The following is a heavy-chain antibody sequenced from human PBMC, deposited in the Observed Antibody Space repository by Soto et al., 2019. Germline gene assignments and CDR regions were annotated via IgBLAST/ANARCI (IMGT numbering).Heavy chain of an antibody. D-gene: IGHD7-27*01. V-gene: IGHV5-51*01. CDR1: GYSFTSYW. J-gene: IGHJ6*02. CDR2: IYPVDSDT. Sequence: PGESLKISCQVSGYSFTSYWVAWVRQMPGKGLEWMGIIYPVDSDTRYSPSFQGQVIISPNNPTTPAYVQWTSLKASNPAIYSCARHPAWGPPQVGMDVGGQGTTVTVS. CDR3: ARHPAWGPPQVGMDV.